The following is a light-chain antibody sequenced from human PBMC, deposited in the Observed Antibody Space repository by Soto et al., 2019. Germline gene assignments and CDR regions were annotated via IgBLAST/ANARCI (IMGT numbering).Light chain of an antibody. J-gene: IGLJ2*01. V-gene: IGLV1-44*01. Sequence: QSVLTQPPSASGTPGQRVTISCSGSSSNIGSNTVNWYQQLPGTAPKLLTYSNNQRPSGVPDRFSGSKSGASASLAISGLQSEDEADYYCAAWDDSLNGLFGGGTKVTVL. CDR2: SNN. CDR1: SSNIGSNT. CDR3: AAWDDSLNGL.